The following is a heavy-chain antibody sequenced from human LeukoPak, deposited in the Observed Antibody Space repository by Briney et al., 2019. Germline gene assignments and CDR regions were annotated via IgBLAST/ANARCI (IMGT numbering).Heavy chain of an antibody. Sequence: GGSLRLSCAASGFTFSSYGMHWVRQAPGKGLEWVAFIRYDGSNKYYADSVKGRFTISRDNSKNTLYLQMNSLRAEDTAVYYCAKGWVSASSRVDYWGQGTLVTVSS. CDR2: IRYDGSNK. CDR1: GFTFSSYG. D-gene: IGHD6-13*01. J-gene: IGHJ4*02. V-gene: IGHV3-30*02. CDR3: AKGWVSASSRVDY.